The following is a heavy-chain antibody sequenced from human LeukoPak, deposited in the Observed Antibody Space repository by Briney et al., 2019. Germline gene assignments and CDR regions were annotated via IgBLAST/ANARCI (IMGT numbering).Heavy chain of an antibody. J-gene: IGHJ5*02. CDR3: ARPYSSSWAWFDP. CDR1: GGSFSGYY. CDR2: INHSGST. V-gene: IGHV4-34*01. Sequence: SETLSLTCAVYGGSFSGYYWSWIRQPPGKGLEWIGEINHSGSTNYNPSLKSRVTISVDTSKNQFSLKPSSVTAADTAVYYCARPYSSSWAWFDPWGQGTLVTVSS. D-gene: IGHD6-13*01.